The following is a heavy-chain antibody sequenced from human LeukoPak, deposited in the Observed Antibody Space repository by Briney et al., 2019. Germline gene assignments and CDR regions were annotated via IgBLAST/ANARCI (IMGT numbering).Heavy chain of an antibody. CDR1: GFTFSSYS. J-gene: IGHJ4*02. V-gene: IGHV3-21*04. CDR3: ARPAAMVRYFDY. Sequence: GGSLRLSCAASGFTFSSYSMNWVRQAPGKGLEWVSSISSSSSYIYYADSVKGRFTISRDNAKNSLYLQMNSLRAEDTAVYYCARPAAMVRYFDYWGQGTLVTVSS. D-gene: IGHD5-18*01. CDR2: ISSSSSYI.